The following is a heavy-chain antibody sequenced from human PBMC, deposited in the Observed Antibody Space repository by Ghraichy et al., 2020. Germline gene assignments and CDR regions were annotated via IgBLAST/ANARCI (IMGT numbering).Heavy chain of an antibody. CDR3: ARDFDHPGGY. D-gene: IGHD3-16*01. Sequence: GGSLRLSCAASGFTFSSHWMHWVRQAPGEGLVWVSRINPDGSTTNYADSVKGRFTISRDNVKNTVYLRMSNLRAEDTAVYYCARDFDHPGGYWGQGTLVTVSS. CDR1: GFTFSSHW. J-gene: IGHJ4*02. V-gene: IGHV3-74*01. CDR2: INPDGSTT.